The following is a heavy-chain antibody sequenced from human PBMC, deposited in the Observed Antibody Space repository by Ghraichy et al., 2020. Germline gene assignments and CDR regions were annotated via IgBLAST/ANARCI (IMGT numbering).Heavy chain of an antibody. Sequence: SETLSLTCAVYGGSFSDYYWTWIRQPPGKGLEWIGEINHSGSTNYNPSLKSRVTISVDTSKNQFSLKLSSVTAADTAVYYCVRARSGDYVWGSYRQTNWFDPWGQGTLVTVSS. J-gene: IGHJ5*02. CDR3: VRARSGDYVWGSYRQTNWFDP. D-gene: IGHD3-16*02. V-gene: IGHV4-34*01. CDR1: GGSFSDYY. CDR2: INHSGST.